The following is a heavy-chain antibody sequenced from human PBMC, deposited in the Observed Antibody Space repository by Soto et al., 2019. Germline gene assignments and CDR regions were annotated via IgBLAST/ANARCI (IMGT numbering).Heavy chain of an antibody. V-gene: IGHV3-30-3*01. Sequence: QVQLVESGGGVVQPGRSLRLSCAASGFTFSSYAMHWVRQAPGKGLEWVAVISYDGSNKYYADSVKGRFTISRDNSKNTLYLQMSSLRAEDTAVYYCARSEMATQTFDYWGQGTLVTVSS. D-gene: IGHD5-12*01. J-gene: IGHJ4*02. CDR3: ARSEMATQTFDY. CDR1: GFTFSSYA. CDR2: ISYDGSNK.